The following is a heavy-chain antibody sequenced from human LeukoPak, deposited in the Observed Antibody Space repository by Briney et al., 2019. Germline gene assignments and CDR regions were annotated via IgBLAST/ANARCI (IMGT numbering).Heavy chain of an antibody. CDR2: ISSNNGYI. J-gene: IGHJ4*02. V-gene: IGHV3-21*01. CDR1: GFSFSSYR. Sequence: GGSLRLSCAASGFSFSSYRMNWVRQAPGKGLEWVASISSNNGYIYYADSVKGRFTISRDNGENSLHLQMNSLRAEDAAVYYCARDLGTRKSIAFADWGQGTLVAVSS. D-gene: IGHD6-6*01. CDR3: ARDLGTRKSIAFAD.